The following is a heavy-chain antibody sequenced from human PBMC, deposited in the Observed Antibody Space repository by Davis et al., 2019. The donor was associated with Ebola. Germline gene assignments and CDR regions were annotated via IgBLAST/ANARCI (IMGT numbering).Heavy chain of an antibody. CDR2: IYYSGST. Sequence: PSETLSLTCTVSGGSISSYYWSWIRQPPGKGLEWIGSIYYSGSTYYNASLKSRVTISVDTSKNQFSLKLSSVTAADTAVYYCARHQDYYDSNGYPRWFDPWGQGTLVTVSS. CDR1: GGSISSYY. J-gene: IGHJ5*02. V-gene: IGHV4-39*01. D-gene: IGHD3-22*01. CDR3: ARHQDYYDSNGYPRWFDP.